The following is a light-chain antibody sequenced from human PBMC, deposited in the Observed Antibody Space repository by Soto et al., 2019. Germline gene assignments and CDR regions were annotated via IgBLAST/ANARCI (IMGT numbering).Light chain of an antibody. V-gene: IGLV1-51*01. J-gene: IGLJ1*01. CDR3: GSWDSSVSAEV. CDR2: DDN. Sequence: QSVLTQPPSVSAAPGQKVTISCSGSSSNIGGNSVSWYQQLPGTAPKLLIYDDNKRPSGIPDRFSGSKSGTSATLGITGFQTGDDADYYCGSWDSSVSAEVLGTGTKGTV. CDR1: SSNIGGNS.